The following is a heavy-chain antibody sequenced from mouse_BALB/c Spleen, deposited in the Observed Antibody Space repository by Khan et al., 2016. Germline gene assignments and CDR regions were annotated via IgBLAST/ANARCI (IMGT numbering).Heavy chain of an antibody. Sequence: VQLKQSGAELVKPGASVKLSCTASGFNIKDTYIHWVKQRPEQGLEWIGRIDPAIDNTKYDPKFQGKATIAADTSSNTAYLQLSSLTSEDAAVYYCARVIYDYGFAYWGQGTLVTVSA. D-gene: IGHD2-4*01. CDR2: IDPAIDNT. CDR1: GFNIKDTY. J-gene: IGHJ3*01. V-gene: IGHV14-3*02. CDR3: ARVIYDYGFAY.